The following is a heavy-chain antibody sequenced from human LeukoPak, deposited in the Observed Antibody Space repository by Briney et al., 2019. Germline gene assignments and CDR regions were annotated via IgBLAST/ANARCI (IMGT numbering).Heavy chain of an antibody. J-gene: IGHJ6*02. CDR2: INPSGGST. V-gene: IGHV1-46*01. Sequence: ASVKVSCKASGYTFTSYYMHWVRQAPGQGLEWMGTINPSGGSTSYAQKFQGRVTMTRDTSTSTVYMELSSLRSEDTAVYYCASTYCSGGSCYSGYYYYYGMDVWGQGTTVTVSS. D-gene: IGHD2-15*01. CDR3: ASTYCSGGSCYSGYYYYYGMDV. CDR1: GYTFTSYY.